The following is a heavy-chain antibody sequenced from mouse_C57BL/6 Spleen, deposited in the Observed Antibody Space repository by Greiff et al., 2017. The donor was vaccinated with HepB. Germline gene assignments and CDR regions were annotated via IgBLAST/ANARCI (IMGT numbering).Heavy chain of an antibody. V-gene: IGHV1-69*01. CDR1: GYTFTSYW. Sequence: QVQLKQPGAELVMPGASVKLSCKASGYTFTSYWMHWVKQRPGQGLEWIGEIDPSDSYTNYNQKFKGKSTLTVDKSSSTAYMQLSSLTSEDSAVYYCARGGLYGSSYRWYFDVWGTGTTVTVSS. CDR3: ARGGLYGSSYRWYFDV. D-gene: IGHD1-1*01. J-gene: IGHJ1*03. CDR2: IDPSDSYT.